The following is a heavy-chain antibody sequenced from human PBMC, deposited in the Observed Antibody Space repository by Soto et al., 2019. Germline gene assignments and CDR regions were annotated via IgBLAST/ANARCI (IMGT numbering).Heavy chain of an antibody. CDR2: IYYSGST. J-gene: IGHJ4*02. CDR1: GGSISSYC. CDR3: ARVRGYSYGYDSFDY. V-gene: IGHV4-59*01. Sequence: QVQLQESGPGLVKPSETLSLTCTVSGGSISSYCWSWIRQPPGKGLEWSGYIYYSGSTNYNPSLQSRVTTTVDTAKNKFSRKLSAVTAADTAVYFCARVRGYSYGYDSFDYWGQGTLVTVSS. D-gene: IGHD5-18*01.